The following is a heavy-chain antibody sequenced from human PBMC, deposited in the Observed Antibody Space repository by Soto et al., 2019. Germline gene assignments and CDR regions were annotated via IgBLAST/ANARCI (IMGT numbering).Heavy chain of an antibody. J-gene: IGHJ6*03. Sequence: GGSLRLSCAASGFTFSSYAMSWVRQAPGKGLEWVSAISGSGGSTYYADSVKGRFTISRDNSKNTLYLQMNSLRAEDTAVYYCAKAPWFGELLSPPYYYYYYYMDVWGKGTTVTVSS. V-gene: IGHV3-23*01. CDR3: AKAPWFGELLSPPYYYYYYYMDV. CDR2: ISGSGGST. D-gene: IGHD3-10*01. CDR1: GFTFSSYA.